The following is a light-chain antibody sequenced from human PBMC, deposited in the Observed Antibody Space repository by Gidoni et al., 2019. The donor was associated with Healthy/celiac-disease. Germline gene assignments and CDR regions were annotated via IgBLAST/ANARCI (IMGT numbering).Light chain of an antibody. Sequence: SSDLTNGPPLPVALGQTVRITCQGDSLRSSYASWYQQKPGQAPVLVIYGKNNRPSGIPDRFSGSSSGNTASLPITGAQAEDEADYYCNSRDSSGIHWVFGGGTKLTVL. CDR1: SLRSSY. CDR2: GKN. V-gene: IGLV3-19*01. CDR3: NSRDSSGIHWV. J-gene: IGLJ3*02.